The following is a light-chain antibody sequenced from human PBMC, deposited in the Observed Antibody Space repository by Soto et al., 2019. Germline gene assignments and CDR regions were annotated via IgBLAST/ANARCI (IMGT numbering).Light chain of an antibody. J-gene: IGKJ1*01. V-gene: IGKV1-39*01. Sequence: IQMTQSPSSLSASVGDRVTITCRASQSVSTYLNWYQQRLGEAPKLLSYAASTLQSGVPSRFSGSESGTDFTLTISSLQPGDFATYYCQQSYSTPWTFGQGTKVDIK. CDR2: AAS. CDR3: QQSYSTPWT. CDR1: QSVSTY.